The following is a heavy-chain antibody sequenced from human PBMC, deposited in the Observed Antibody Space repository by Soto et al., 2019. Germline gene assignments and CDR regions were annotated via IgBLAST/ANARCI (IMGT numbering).Heavy chain of an antibody. J-gene: IGHJ6*02. D-gene: IGHD2-2*01. CDR1: GGSFSGYY. Sequence: SETLSLTCAVYGGSFSGYYWSWIRQPPGKGLEWIGEINHSGSTNYNPSLKSRVTISVDTSKNQFSLKLSSVTAADTAVYYCARGLVAHCISTSCPQNYYYYYGMDVWGQGTTVT. CDR3: ARGLVAHCISTSCPQNYYYYYGMDV. CDR2: INHSGST. V-gene: IGHV4-34*01.